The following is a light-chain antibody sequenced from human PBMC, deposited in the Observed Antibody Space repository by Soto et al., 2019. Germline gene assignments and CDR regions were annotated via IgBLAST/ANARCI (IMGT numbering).Light chain of an antibody. CDR2: DAS. Sequence: EIVLTQSPATLSLTPGERATLSCRASQSINSYLAWYQQKPGQAPRLLIYDASNRATGIPARFSGSGSGTDFTLTISSLEPEDFAVYYCQQRSNWPPTFGQVTRLEI. J-gene: IGKJ5*01. CDR3: QQRSNWPPT. CDR1: QSINSY. V-gene: IGKV3-11*01.